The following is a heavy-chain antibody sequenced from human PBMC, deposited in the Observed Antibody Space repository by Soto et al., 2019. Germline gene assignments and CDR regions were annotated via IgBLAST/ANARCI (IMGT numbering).Heavy chain of an antibody. CDR2: TYYRSKWYN. Sequence: PSQTLSLTCAISGDSVSSNSAAWNWIRQSPSRGLEWLGRTYYRSKWYNDYAVSVKSRITINPDTSKNQFSLQLNSVTPEDTAVYYCARSLDIVVVPARHYYYYMGVWGKGTTVTVSS. CDR1: GDSVSSNSAA. D-gene: IGHD2-2*01. V-gene: IGHV6-1*01. CDR3: ARSLDIVVVPARHYYYYMGV. J-gene: IGHJ6*03.